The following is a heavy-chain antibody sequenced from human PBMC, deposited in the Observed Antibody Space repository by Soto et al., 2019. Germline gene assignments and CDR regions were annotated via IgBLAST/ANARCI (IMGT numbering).Heavy chain of an antibody. CDR2: ITFSGNTV. CDR3: ARVSWREKYGMDV. Sequence: NPGGSLRLSCAASGFTFSDSYMSWIRQAPEKGLEWISYITFSGNTVYYADSLKGRFTISRDNAKNSLYLQMNRLRAEDTAVYYCARVSWREKYGMDVWGQGTTVTVSS. CDR1: GFTFSDSY. V-gene: IGHV3-11*01. J-gene: IGHJ6*02.